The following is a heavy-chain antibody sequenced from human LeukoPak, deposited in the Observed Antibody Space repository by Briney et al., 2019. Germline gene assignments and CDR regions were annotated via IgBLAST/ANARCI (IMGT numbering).Heavy chain of an antibody. CDR1: GYTFTSYA. D-gene: IGHD2-2*01. J-gene: IGHJ3*02. Sequence: SVKVSCKASGYTFTSYAMNWVRQAPGQGLEWMGGIIPIFGTANYAQKFQGRVTITADESTSTAYMELSSLRSEDTAVYYCASPLPAAMNDAFDIWGQGTMVTVSS. CDR3: ASPLPAAMNDAFDI. CDR2: IIPIFGTA. V-gene: IGHV1-69*13.